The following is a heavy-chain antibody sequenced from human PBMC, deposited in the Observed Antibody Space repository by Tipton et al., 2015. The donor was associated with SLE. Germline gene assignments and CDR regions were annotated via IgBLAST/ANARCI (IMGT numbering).Heavy chain of an antibody. D-gene: IGHD7-27*01. V-gene: IGHV4-34*01. Sequence: TLSLTCAVYGGSFSGYYWSWIRQPPGKGLEWIGEINHSGSTNYNPSLKSRVTIPVDTSKNQFSLKLSSVTAADTAVYYCARELGMVAFDIWGQGTMVTVSS. CDR2: INHSGST. J-gene: IGHJ3*02. CDR3: ARELGMVAFDI. CDR1: GGSFSGYY.